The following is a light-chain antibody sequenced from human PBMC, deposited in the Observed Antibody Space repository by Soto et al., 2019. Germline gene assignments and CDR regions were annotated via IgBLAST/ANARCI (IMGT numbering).Light chain of an antibody. CDR3: SSYTSSSSYV. CDR2: DVS. Sequence: QSVLTQPASVSGSPGQSITISCTGTSSDVGGYRYVSWYQQYPGKAPKLMIYDVSNRPSGVSNRFSGSKSGNTASPTISGLQAEDEADYYCSSYTSSSSYVFGTGTKVTVL. J-gene: IGLJ1*01. V-gene: IGLV2-14*03. CDR1: SSDVGGYRY.